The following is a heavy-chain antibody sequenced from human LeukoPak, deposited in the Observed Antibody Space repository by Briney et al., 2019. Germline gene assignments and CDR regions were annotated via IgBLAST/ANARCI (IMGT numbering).Heavy chain of an antibody. J-gene: IGHJ4*02. CDR1: GGSISSYY. CDR3: ARDTGVGSYFDY. V-gene: IGHV4-59*01. CDR2: IYYSGST. D-gene: IGHD1-14*01. Sequence: SETLSLTCTVSGGSISSYYWSWIRQPPGKGLEWIEYIYYSGSTNYNPSLKSRVTISVDTSKNQFSLKLSSVTAADTAVYYCARDTGVGSYFDYWGQGTLVTVSS.